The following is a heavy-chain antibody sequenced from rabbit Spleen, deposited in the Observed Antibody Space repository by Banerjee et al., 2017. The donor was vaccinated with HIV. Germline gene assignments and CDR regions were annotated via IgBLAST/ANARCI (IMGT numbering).Heavy chain of an antibody. CDR2: INTATGKA. CDR1: GFSFGDRDV. D-gene: IGHD6-1*01. Sequence: QEQLEESGGGLVKPEGSLTVTCKASGFSFGDRDVMCWVRQAPGKGLEWIAFINTATGKAVYATWAKGRFTISKTSSTTVTLQMTSLTAADTATYFCAREKSGDYGYDLWGPGTLFTVS. CDR3: AREKSGDYGYDL. J-gene: IGHJ4*01. V-gene: IGHV1S45*01.